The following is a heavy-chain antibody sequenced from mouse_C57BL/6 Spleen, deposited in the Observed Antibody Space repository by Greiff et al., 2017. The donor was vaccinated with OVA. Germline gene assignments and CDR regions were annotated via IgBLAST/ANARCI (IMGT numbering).Heavy chain of an antibody. V-gene: IGHV1-39*01. J-gene: IGHJ3*01. CDR3: ARGDDGYYTWFAY. D-gene: IGHD2-3*01. Sequence: EVKLVESGPELVKPGASVKISCKASGYSFTDYNMNWVKQSNGKSLEWIGVINPNYGTTSYNQKFKGKATLTVDQSSSTAYMQLNSLTSEDSAVYYCARGDDGYYTWFAYWGQGTLVTVSA. CDR2: INPNYGTT. CDR1: GYSFTDYN.